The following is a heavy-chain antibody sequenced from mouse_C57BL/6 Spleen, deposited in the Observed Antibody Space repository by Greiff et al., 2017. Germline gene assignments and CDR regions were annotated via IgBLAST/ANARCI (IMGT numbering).Heavy chain of an antibody. Sequence: EVKVVESEGGLVQPGSSMKLSCTASGFTFSDYYMAWVRQVPEKGLEWVANINYDGSSTYYLDSLKSRFIISRDNAKNILYLQMSSLKSEDTATYYCARAVTYYFDYWGQGTTLTVSS. CDR2: INYDGSST. CDR3: ARAVTYYFDY. V-gene: IGHV5-16*01. CDR1: GFTFSDYY. J-gene: IGHJ2*01. D-gene: IGHD2-1*01.